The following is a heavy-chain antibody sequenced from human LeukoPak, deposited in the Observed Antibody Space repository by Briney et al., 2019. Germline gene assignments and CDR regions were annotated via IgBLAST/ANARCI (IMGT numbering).Heavy chain of an antibody. J-gene: IGHJ3*02. CDR1: GYTFTGYY. V-gene: IGHV1-69*13. Sequence: ASVKVSCKASGYTFTGYYMHWVRQAPGQGLEWMGGIIPIFGTANYAQKFQGRVTITADESTSTAYMELSSLRSEDTAVYYCARDHRTVPDAFDIWGQGTMVTVSS. CDR2: IIPIFGTA. CDR3: ARDHRTVPDAFDI. D-gene: IGHD4-11*01.